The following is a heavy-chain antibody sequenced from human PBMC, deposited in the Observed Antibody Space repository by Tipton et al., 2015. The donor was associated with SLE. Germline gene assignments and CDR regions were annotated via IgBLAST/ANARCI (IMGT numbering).Heavy chain of an antibody. D-gene: IGHD3-22*01. CDR3: ARSGEYSSGYPDAFDI. CDR1: GGSISSGGYY. V-gene: IGHV4-61*08. CDR2: IYTSGST. Sequence: TLSLTCTVSGGSISSGGYYWSWIRQPPGKGLEWIGYIYTSGSTNYNPSLKSRVTISVDTSKNQFSLKLSSVTAADTAVYYCARSGEYSSGYPDAFDIWGQGTMVTVSS. J-gene: IGHJ3*02.